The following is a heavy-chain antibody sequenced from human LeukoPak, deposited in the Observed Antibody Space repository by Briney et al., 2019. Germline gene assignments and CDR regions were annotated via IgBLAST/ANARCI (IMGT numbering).Heavy chain of an antibody. CDR3: ARSIPLYYDSSGYYPGY. J-gene: IGHJ4*02. CDR1: GYTFTRYA. V-gene: IGHV7-4-1*02. D-gene: IGHD3-22*01. CDR2: INTNTGNP. Sequence: ASVKVSCKASGYTFTRYAMNWVRQAPGQGLEWMGWINTNTGNPTYAQGFTGRFVFSLDTSVSTAYLQISSLKAEDTAVYYCARSIPLYYDSSGYYPGYWGQGTLVTVSS.